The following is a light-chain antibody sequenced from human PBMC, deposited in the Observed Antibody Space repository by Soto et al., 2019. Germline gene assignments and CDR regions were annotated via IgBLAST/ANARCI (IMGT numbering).Light chain of an antibody. V-gene: IGKV3-11*01. CDR2: DAS. Sequence: EIVLTQSPATLSLSPGERATLSCRASPSVDTLLSWYQQKPGQVPRLLIYDASNRDTGIPARFSGSGSGTQFTLTISSLEPEDFAVYYCQQRRDWPITFGGGTKVEIK. CDR3: QQRRDWPIT. CDR1: PSVDTL. J-gene: IGKJ4*01.